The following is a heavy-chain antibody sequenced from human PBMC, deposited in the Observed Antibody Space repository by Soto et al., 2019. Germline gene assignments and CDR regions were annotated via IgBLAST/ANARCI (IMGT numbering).Heavy chain of an antibody. CDR1: GNTVPNYA. V-gene: IGHV1-3*04. Sequence: ASVKVSCKASGNTVPNYAIHWVRQAPGQRLEWMGWIKSGNGNTYYSEHLQGRVTITRDTSASTAYMELNSLRAEDTAVYYCARDLNLGSFDYWGQGTLVTVSS. J-gene: IGHJ4*02. CDR3: ARDLNLGSFDY. CDR2: IKSGNGNT.